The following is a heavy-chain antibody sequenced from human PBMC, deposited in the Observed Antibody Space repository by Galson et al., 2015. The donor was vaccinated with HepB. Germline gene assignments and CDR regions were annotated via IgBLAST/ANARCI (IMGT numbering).Heavy chain of an antibody. J-gene: IGHJ6*03. CDR3: ARGRGLELRFYYMDV. D-gene: IGHD1-7*01. V-gene: IGHV1-69*13. CDR2: IIPIFGTA. Sequence: SVKVSCKASGGTFSSYAISWVRQAPGQGLEWMGGIIPIFGTANYAQKFQGRVTITADESTSTAYMELSSLRSEDTAVYYCARGRGLELRFYYMDVWGKGTTVTVSS. CDR1: GGTFSSYA.